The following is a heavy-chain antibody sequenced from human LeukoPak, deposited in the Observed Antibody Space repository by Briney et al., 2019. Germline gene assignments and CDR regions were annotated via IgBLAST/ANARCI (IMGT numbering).Heavy chain of an antibody. D-gene: IGHD2-2*01. J-gene: IGHJ3*02. CDR2: ISAYNGNT. CDR1: GYTFTSYD. V-gene: IGHV1-18*01. Sequence: ASVKVSCKASGYTFTSYDINWVRQAPGQGLEWMGWISAYNGNTNYAQKLQGRVTMTTDTSTSTAYMELRSLRSDDTAVYYCARDFVGYCSSTSCYYAFDIWGQGTMVTVSS. CDR3: ARDFVGYCSSTSCYYAFDI.